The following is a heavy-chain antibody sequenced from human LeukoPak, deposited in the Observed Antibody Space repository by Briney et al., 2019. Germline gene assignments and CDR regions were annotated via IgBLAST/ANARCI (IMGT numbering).Heavy chain of an antibody. Sequence: SETLSLTCTVSGGSISSSSYYWSWIRQPPGKGLEWIGYIYHSGSTYYNPSLKSRVTISVDRSKNQFSLKLSSVTAADTAVYYCARLVPYDSRYYFDYWGQGTLVTVSS. D-gene: IGHD3-22*01. J-gene: IGHJ4*02. V-gene: IGHV4-30-2*01. CDR3: ARLVPYDSRYYFDY. CDR1: GGSISSSSYY. CDR2: IYHSGST.